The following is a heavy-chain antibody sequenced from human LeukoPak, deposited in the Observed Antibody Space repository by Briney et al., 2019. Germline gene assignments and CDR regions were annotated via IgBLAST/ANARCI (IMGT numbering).Heavy chain of an antibody. J-gene: IGHJ6*03. CDR2: IIPIFGTA. CDR1: GYTFTSYG. V-gene: IGHV1-69*05. Sequence: SVKVSCKASGYTFTSYGISWVRQAPGQGLEWMGGIIPIFGTANYAQKFQGRVTITTDESTSTAYMELSSLRSEDTAVYYCARAIVGATTQSNYYYYMDVWGKGTTVTVSS. D-gene: IGHD1-26*01. CDR3: ARAIVGATTQSNYYYYMDV.